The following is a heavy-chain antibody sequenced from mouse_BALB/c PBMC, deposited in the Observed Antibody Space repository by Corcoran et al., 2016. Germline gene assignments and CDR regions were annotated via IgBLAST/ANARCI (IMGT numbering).Heavy chain of an antibody. Sequence: EIQLQQSGPELMKPGASVKLSCKASGYSFTSYYMHWVKQSHGKSLEWIGYIDPFNGGTSYNQKFKGKATLTVDKSSSTAYMHLSSLTSEDSAVYYCARRDYDYTWFAYWGQGTLVTVSA. CDR1: GYSFTSYY. D-gene: IGHD2-4*01. CDR2: IDPFNGGT. V-gene: IGHV1S135*01. J-gene: IGHJ3*01. CDR3: ARRDYDYTWFAY.